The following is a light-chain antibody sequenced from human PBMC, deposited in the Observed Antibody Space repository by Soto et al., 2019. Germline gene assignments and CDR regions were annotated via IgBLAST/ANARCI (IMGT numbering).Light chain of an antibody. Sequence: DIVMTQSPDSLAVSLGDRATINCKSSQNILYSSNNNNYLAWYQQKPGQPPRLLIYWASTREFGVPDRLSGSGSGTDFTLTISSMQAEDVAVYYCHQFYSTPYTFGQGTKLEIK. CDR3: HQFYSTPYT. CDR1: QNILYSSNNNNY. J-gene: IGKJ2*01. CDR2: WAS. V-gene: IGKV4-1*01.